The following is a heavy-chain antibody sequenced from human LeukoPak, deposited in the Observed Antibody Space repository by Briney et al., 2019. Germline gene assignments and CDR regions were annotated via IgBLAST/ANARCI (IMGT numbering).Heavy chain of an antibody. D-gene: IGHD4-17*01. CDR1: GFTFDDYG. CDR3: ARVGGEHDAFDI. J-gene: IGHJ3*02. Sequence: GGSLRLSCAASGFTFDDYGMSWVRQAPGKGLEWGSGINWSGDSTVYADSVKGGFTSARDNAKNSLYLQMNSLRAEDTAVYYCARVGGEHDAFDIWGQGTMVTVSS. V-gene: IGHV3-20*04. CDR2: INWSGDST.